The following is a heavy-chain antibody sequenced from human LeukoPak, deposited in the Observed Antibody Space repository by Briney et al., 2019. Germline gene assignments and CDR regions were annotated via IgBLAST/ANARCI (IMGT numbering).Heavy chain of an antibody. J-gene: IGHJ4*02. CDR2: IFYSGST. D-gene: IGHD3-22*01. CDR1: GDSISSSSYC. V-gene: IGHV4-39*01. CDR3: AKKAPVGYYDSSGYRSYYFDY. Sequence: SETLSLTCTVSGDSISSSSYCWGWIRQPPGKGLEWIGSIFYSGSTYYNPSLKSRVTISVDTSKNQFSLKLSSVTAADTAVYYCAKKAPVGYYDSSGYRSYYFDYWGQGTLVTVSS.